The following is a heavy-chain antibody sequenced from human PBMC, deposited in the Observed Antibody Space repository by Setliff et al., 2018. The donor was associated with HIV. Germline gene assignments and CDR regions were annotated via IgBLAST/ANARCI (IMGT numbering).Heavy chain of an antibody. CDR3: ARGGDSGYDGDYDYFDY. V-gene: IGHV1-18*01. CDR1: GYTFTSYG. D-gene: IGHD5-12*01. CDR2: ISVYNGNT. Sequence: ASVKVSCKAPGYTFTSYGISWVRQAPGQGLEWMGWISVYNGNTKYAQKLQGRVTMTKDTSASTAYMELRSLRSDDTAVYYCARGGDSGYDGDYDYFDYWGQGTLVTVSS. J-gene: IGHJ4*02.